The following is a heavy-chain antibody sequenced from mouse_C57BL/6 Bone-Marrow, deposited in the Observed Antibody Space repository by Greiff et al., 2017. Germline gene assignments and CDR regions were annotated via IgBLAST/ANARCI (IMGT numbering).Heavy chain of an antibody. CDR1: GFTFSDYG. CDR2: ISNLAYSI. Sequence: DVMLVESGGGLVQPGGSLKLSCAASGFTFSDYGMAWVRQAPRKGPEWVAFISNLAYSIYYADTVTGRFTISRENAKNTLYLEMSSLRSEDTAMYYCARGGPWFAYWGQGTLVTVSA. CDR3: ARGGPWFAY. V-gene: IGHV5-15*01. J-gene: IGHJ3*01.